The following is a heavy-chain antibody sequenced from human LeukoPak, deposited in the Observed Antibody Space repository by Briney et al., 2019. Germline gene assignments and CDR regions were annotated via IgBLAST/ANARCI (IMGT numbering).Heavy chain of an antibody. J-gene: IGHJ4*02. CDR1: GFLFRAYA. CDR3: AQDSGYSAFDY. Sequence: GGSLRLSWPAVGFLFRAYAMICVRQAPGKGLEWQSAINGGGGNSGVNAYYAVSVKCRFTICRDNSKNTLYLQMNSRRAEHTAVYYCAQDSGYSAFDYWSQGTLVTVSS. CDR2: INGGGGNSGVNA. D-gene: IGHD5-12*01. V-gene: IGHV3-23*01.